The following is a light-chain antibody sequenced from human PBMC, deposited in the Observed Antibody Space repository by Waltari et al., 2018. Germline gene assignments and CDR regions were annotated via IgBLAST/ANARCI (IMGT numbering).Light chain of an antibody. CDR1: SSDVGFYNR. CDR2: EVT. Sequence: QSALTQPPSVSGSPGQSVTISCTGTSSDVGFYNRVSWYQQSPGTAPKLMIYEVTNRPSGVPDRCSGSKSGDTASLTISGLQAEDDADYYCSSYTSSNTYLFGTGTKVTVL. CDR3: SSYTSSNTYL. J-gene: IGLJ1*01. V-gene: IGLV2-18*02.